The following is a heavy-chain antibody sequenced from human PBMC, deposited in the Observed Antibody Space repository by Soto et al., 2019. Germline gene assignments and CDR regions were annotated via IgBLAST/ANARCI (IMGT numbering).Heavy chain of an antibody. CDR2: MSYDGSNE. Sequence: QVQLVESGGGVVQPGRSLRLSCAASGFTFSHYAMHWVRQAPGKGLEWVALMSYDGSNEYYADSVKGRFTISRYNSKNTLYLQMNSLRAEDMAVYYCAKDGSHNFDYWGQGTLVTVSS. D-gene: IGHD1-26*01. CDR3: AKDGSHNFDY. J-gene: IGHJ4*02. CDR1: GFTFSHYA. V-gene: IGHV3-30*18.